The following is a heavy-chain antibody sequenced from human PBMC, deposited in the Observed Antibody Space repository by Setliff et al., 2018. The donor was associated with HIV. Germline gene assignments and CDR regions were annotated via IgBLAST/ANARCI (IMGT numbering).Heavy chain of an antibody. CDR3: ARGITYDYVWGSFRQGAFDI. V-gene: IGHV4-4*08. Sequence: SETLSLTCTVSGGSISSYYWSWIRQPPGKGLEWIGYIYTSGSTNYNPSLKSRVTISVDTSRNHFSLKLISVTAADTAVYYCARGITYDYVWGSFRQGAFDIWGQGTLVTVSS. CDR2: IYTSGST. CDR1: GGSISSYY. D-gene: IGHD3-16*01. J-gene: IGHJ3*02.